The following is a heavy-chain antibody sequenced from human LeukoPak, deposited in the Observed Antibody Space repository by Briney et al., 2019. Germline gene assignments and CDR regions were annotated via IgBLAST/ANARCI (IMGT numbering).Heavy chain of an antibody. CDR1: GFTFSSYW. CDR2: ISSDGSST. CDR3: ARENSNWGSDY. Sequence: SGGSLRLSCAASGFTFSSYWMHWVRHAPGKGLVWVSRISSDGSSTIYADSVKGRFTISRDNAKNTLYLQMNSLRAEDTAVYYCARENSNWGSDYWGQGTLVTVSS. D-gene: IGHD7-27*01. V-gene: IGHV3-74*01. J-gene: IGHJ4*02.